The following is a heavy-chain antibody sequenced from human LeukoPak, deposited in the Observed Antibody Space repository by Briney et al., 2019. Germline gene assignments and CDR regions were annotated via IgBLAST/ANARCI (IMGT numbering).Heavy chain of an antibody. CDR1: GYTFTSYY. D-gene: IGHD3-22*01. Sequence: ASVKVSCKASGYTFTSYYMHWVRQAPGQGLEWMGIINPSGGSTSYAQKFQGRVTMTRDTSTSTVYMELSSLRSEDTAVYYCARDTNYYDSSGYRFDYWGQGTLVTVSS. CDR3: ARDTNYYDSSGYRFDY. J-gene: IGHJ4*02. V-gene: IGHV1-46*01. CDR2: INPSGGST.